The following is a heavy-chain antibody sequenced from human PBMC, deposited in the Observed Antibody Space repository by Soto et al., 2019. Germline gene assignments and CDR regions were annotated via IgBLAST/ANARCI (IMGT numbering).Heavy chain of an antibody. D-gene: IGHD3-3*01. J-gene: IGHJ5*02. V-gene: IGHV3-33*01. CDR1: GFTFSNRC. Sequence: GGALRLSWAASGFTFSNRCFHWVLQAPGMGLEWVAVIWHDGSNKFYADSVKGRFTISRDNSKNTLYLQMNSLRAEDTAVYYCARDLYGAYYFWSCYYTGWFDPWGQGILVTVSS. CDR3: ARDLYGAYYFWSCYYTGWFDP. CDR2: IWHDGSNK.